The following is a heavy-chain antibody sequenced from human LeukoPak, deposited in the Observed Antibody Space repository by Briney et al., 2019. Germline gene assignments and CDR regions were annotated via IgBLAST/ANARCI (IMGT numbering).Heavy chain of an antibody. CDR1: GGSISSYY. J-gene: IGHJ4*02. V-gene: IGHV4-59*01. D-gene: IGHD3-22*01. CDR3: ASYYYDSSGYYLDY. CDR2: IYYSGST. Sequence: SETLSLTCTVCGGSISSYYWSWIRQPPGKGLEWIGYIYYSGSTNYNPSLKSRVTISVDTSKNQFSLKLSSVTAADTAVYYCASYYYDSSGYYLDYWGQGTLVTVSS.